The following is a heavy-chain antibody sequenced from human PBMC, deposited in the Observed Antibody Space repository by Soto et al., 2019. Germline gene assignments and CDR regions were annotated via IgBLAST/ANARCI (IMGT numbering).Heavy chain of an antibody. J-gene: IGHJ4*02. Sequence: SETLSLTCAVYGGSFSGYYWSWIRQPPGKGLEWIGEINHSGSTNYNPSLKSRVTISVDTSKNQFSLKLSSATAADTAVYYCARGSAVRDYVWGSYRQTTYYFDYWGQGTLVTVSS. CDR3: ARGSAVRDYVWGSYRQTTYYFDY. CDR1: GGSFSGYY. CDR2: INHSGST. D-gene: IGHD3-16*02. V-gene: IGHV4-34*01.